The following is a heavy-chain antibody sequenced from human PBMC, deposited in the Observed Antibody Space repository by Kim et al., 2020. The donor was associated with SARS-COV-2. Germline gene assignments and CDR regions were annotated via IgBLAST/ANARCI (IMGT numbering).Heavy chain of an antibody. CDR2: ISGSGDSA. CDR3: AKDHYDARDYPDVFDV. J-gene: IGHJ3*01. CDR1: GFSFSKYA. V-gene: IGHV3-23*01. Sequence: GGSLRLSCTASGFSFSKYALNWVRQAPGKGLEWVASISGSGDSAYYTNSVRGRFTLSSDNSKNTLHLQMNSLRADDTAVYFCAKDHYDARDYPDVFDVWG. D-gene: IGHD3-22*01.